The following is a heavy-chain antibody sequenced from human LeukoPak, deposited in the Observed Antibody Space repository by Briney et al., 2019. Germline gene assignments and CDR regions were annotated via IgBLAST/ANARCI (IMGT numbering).Heavy chain of an antibody. Sequence: GGSLRLSCAASGFTFSDYYMSWIRQAPGKGLEWVSYISSSSSHTNYADSVNGRFTISRDNAKNSLYLHMNSLRAEDTAVYYCAKDRDSILTGSEYWGQGTLITVSS. V-gene: IGHV3-11*05. D-gene: IGHD3-9*01. CDR3: AKDRDSILTGSEY. CDR1: GFTFSDYY. CDR2: ISSSSSHT. J-gene: IGHJ4*02.